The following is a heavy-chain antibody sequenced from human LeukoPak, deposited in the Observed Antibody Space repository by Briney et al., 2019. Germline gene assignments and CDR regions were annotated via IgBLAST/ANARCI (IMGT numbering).Heavy chain of an antibody. CDR3: TKDSRRFDY. Sequence: PGGSLRLSCAASGFTFSSYSMNWVRQAPGKGLEWVSVITGSGDSTYYADSVKGRFTIARDNSKNTLYLQMNSLRAEDTAVYYCTKDSRRFDYWGQGTLVTVSS. CDR1: GFTFSSYS. J-gene: IGHJ4*02. CDR2: ITGSGDST. V-gene: IGHV3-23*01.